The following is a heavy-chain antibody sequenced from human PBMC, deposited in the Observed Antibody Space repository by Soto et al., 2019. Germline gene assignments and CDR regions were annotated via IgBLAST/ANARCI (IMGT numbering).Heavy chain of an antibody. D-gene: IGHD1-26*01. CDR2: IYYSGST. V-gene: IGHV4-59*12. CDR3: ARVSGSYYYGMDV. J-gene: IGHJ6*02. CDR1: GDSISSYY. Sequence: PSETLSLTCTVSGDSISSYYWSWIRQPPGKGLEWIGYIYYSGSTNYNPSLKSRVTISVDTSKNQFSLKLSSVTAADTAVYYCARVSGSYYYGMDVWGQGTTVTVS.